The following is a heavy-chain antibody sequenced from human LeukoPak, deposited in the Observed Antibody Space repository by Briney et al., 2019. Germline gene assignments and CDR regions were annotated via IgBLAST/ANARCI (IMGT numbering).Heavy chain of an antibody. V-gene: IGHV4-59*01. CDR2: IYYSGST. CDR1: GGSISTFY. Sequence: PSETLSLTCTVSGGSISTFYWSWIRQPPGKGLEWIGYIYYSGSTNYNPSLKSRLTISVDTSKNQFSLKLSSVTAADPAVYYCERDRDIGTYYYYYGMAVWGQGTTVTVSS. D-gene: IGHD1-26*01. J-gene: IGHJ6*02. CDR3: ERDRDIGTYYYYYGMAV.